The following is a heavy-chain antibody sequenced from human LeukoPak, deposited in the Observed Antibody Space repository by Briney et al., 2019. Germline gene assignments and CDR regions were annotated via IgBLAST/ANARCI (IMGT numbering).Heavy chain of an antibody. CDR1: GGSISSYY. J-gene: IGHJ4*02. CDR2: INHSGVR. V-gene: IGHV4-34*01. CDR3: ARMNYHDSSGYRRNPNYDY. Sequence: PSETLSLTCTVSGGSISSYYWSWIRRPPGKGLEWIGEINHSGVRKNNPSLKSRVTISIDMSKNQFSLEVTSATAADTAVYYCARMNYHDSSGYRRNPNYDYWGQGTLVTVSS. D-gene: IGHD3-22*01.